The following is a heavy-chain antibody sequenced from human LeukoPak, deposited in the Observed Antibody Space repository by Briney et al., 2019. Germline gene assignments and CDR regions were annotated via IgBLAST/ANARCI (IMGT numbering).Heavy chain of an antibody. D-gene: IGHD6-13*01. CDR1: GYRFTSYW. Sequence: GESLKISCKGSGYRFTSYWIGWVRQMPGKGLEWMGIIYPGDSDTRYSPSFQGQVTISADKSISTAYLQWSSLKASDTAMYYCACNSAYSSTWYYFASWGQGTLATVS. CDR3: ACNSAYSSTWYYFAS. CDR2: IYPGDSDT. J-gene: IGHJ4*02. V-gene: IGHV5-51*01.